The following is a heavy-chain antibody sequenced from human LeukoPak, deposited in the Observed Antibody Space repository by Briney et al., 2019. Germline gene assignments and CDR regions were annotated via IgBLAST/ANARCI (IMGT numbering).Heavy chain of an antibody. V-gene: IGHV3-74*01. Sequence: PGGSLRLSCAASGFTFSNYWMHWVRQAPGKGLVWVSRTDTDGSGTFYADSVKGRFTISRDNAKNTLYLQMNNLRPEDTALYYCAKDSEARSISWYSHFDLWGRGTLVTVSS. CDR2: TDTDGSGT. D-gene: IGHD6-13*01. CDR3: AKDSEARSISWYSHFDL. J-gene: IGHJ2*01. CDR1: GFTFSNYW.